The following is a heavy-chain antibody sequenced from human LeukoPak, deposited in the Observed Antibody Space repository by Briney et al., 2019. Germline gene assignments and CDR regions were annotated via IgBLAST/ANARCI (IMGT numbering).Heavy chain of an antibody. J-gene: IGHJ3*02. D-gene: IGHD3-3*01. CDR2: TIPMFGTA. V-gene: IGHV1-69*05. CDR3: ARQGGITVFGMAQPGGAFDI. CDR1: GYTFTGYY. Sequence: ASVKVSCKASGYTFTGYYMHWVRQAPGQGLEWMGGTIPMFGTAKYAQKVQGRVTMSTDESTSTAYMELSSLRSEDTAVYYCARQGGITVFGMAQPGGAFDIWGQGTMVTVSS.